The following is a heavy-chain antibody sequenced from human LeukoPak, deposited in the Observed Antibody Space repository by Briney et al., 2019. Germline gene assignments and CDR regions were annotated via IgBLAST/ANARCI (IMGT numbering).Heavy chain of an antibody. Sequence: SETLSLTCTVSGGSISSSSYYWGWIRQPPGKGLEWIGSIYYSGSTYYNPSLKSRVTISVDTSKNQFSLKLSSVTAADTAVYYCARFLDYDSAWGQGTLVTVSS. CDR3: ARFLDYDSA. V-gene: IGHV4-39*07. D-gene: IGHD3-22*01. CDR1: GGSISSSSYY. J-gene: IGHJ5*02. CDR2: IYYSGST.